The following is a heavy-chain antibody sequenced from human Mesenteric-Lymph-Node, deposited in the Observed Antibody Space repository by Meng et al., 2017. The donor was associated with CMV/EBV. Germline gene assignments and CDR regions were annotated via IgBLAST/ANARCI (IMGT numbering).Heavy chain of an antibody. D-gene: IGHD3-10*01. CDR1: GGSVSSGSYY. Sequence: GSLRLSCTVSGGSVSSGSYYWSWIRQPPGKGLEWIGYIYYSGSTNYNPSLKSRVTISVDTSKNQFSLKLSSVTAADTAVYYCARDPSGSYYYDYWGQGTLVTVSS. CDR3: ARDPSGSYYYDY. V-gene: IGHV4-61*01. CDR2: IYYSGST. J-gene: IGHJ4*02.